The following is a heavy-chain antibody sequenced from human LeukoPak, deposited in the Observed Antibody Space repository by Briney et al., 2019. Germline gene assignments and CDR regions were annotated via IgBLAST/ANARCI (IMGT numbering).Heavy chain of an antibody. D-gene: IGHD6-13*01. CDR2: ISGDGGST. V-gene: IGHV3-43*02. Sequence: GGALRLSCAASGFTFDDYAMYWVRQAPGKGLEWVSLISGDGGSTYYADSVKGRFTISRDNSKNSLYLQMNSLRTEDTALYYCAKDMWQLANYFDYWGQGTLVTVSS. CDR1: GFTFDDYA. CDR3: AKDMWQLANYFDY. J-gene: IGHJ4*02.